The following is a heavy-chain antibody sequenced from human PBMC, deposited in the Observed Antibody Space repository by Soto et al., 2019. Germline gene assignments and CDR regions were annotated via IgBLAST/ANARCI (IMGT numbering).Heavy chain of an antibody. D-gene: IGHD3-22*01. J-gene: IGHJ4*02. CDR3: AREDRYYDSSGYYFS. V-gene: IGHV1-69*13. CDR1: GGTFSSYA. Sequence: GASVKVSCKASGGTFSSYAISWVRQAPGQGLEWMGGIIPIFGTANYAQKFQGRVTITADESTSTAYMELSSLRSEDTAVYYCAREDRYYDSSGYYFSWGQGTLVTVSS. CDR2: IIPIFGTA.